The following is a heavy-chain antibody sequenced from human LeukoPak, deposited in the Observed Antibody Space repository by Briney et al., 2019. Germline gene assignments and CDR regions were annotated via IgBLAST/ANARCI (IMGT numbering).Heavy chain of an antibody. Sequence: SETLSLTCAVYGGSFSGYYWSWIRQPPGKGLEWIGEINHSGSTNYNPSLKSRVTISVDTSKNQFSLKLSSVTAADTAVYYCARNKLIAAAADYGGQGTLVPVSS. D-gene: IGHD6-13*01. V-gene: IGHV4-34*01. CDR1: GGSFSGYY. J-gene: IGHJ4*02. CDR3: ARNKLIAAAADY. CDR2: INHSGST.